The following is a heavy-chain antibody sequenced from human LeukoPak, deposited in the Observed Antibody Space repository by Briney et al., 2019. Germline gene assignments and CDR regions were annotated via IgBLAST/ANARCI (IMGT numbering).Heavy chain of an antibody. V-gene: IGHV4-59*08. J-gene: IGHJ5*02. CDR1: GGSISSYY. CDR3: ARHVFDERFPVVVVAAALPGNWFDP. CDR2: IYYSGST. Sequence: SETLSLTCTVSGGSISSYYWSWIRQPPGKGLEWIGYIYYSGSTNYNPSLKSRVTISVDTSKNQFSLKLSSVTAADPAVYYCARHVFDERFPVVVVAAALPGNWFDPWGQGTLVTVSS. D-gene: IGHD2-15*01.